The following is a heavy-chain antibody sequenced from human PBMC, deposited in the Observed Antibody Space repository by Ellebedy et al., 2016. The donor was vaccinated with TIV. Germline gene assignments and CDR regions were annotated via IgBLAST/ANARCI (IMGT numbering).Heavy chain of an antibody. Sequence: SETLSLXCTVSGGSISTYYWSWIRQPPGKGLEWIGYISYSGGTNHYSSLKSRVTISVDTSKNQFSLTVSSVTAADTAIYYCARTTTTLTTNWFDPWGQGTLVTVSS. D-gene: IGHD4-11*01. V-gene: IGHV4-59*12. CDR3: ARTTTTLTTNWFDP. J-gene: IGHJ5*02. CDR1: GGSISTYY. CDR2: ISYSGGT.